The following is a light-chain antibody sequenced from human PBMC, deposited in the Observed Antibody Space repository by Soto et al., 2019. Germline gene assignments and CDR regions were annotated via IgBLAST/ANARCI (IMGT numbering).Light chain of an antibody. CDR2: EGN. Sequence: QSVLTQPASVSGSPGQSITISCTGTSRDVGGYNLVSWYQQHPGKAPKLMIYEGNKRPSGVSNRFSGSKSGNTASLTISGLQAEDEADYYCCSYAGFSTFGFGIGTKVTVL. J-gene: IGLJ1*01. CDR3: CSYAGFSTFG. V-gene: IGLV2-23*03. CDR1: SRDVGGYNL.